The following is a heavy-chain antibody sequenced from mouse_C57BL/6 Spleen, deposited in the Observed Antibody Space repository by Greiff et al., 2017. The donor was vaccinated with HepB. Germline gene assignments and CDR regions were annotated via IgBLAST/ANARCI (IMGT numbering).Heavy chain of an antibody. V-gene: IGHV1-64*01. Sequence: QVQLQQPGAELVKPGASVKLSCKASGYTFTSYWMHWVKQRPGQGLEWIGMIHPNSGSTNYNEKFKNKATLTVDKSSSTAYMQLSSLTSEDSAVYYCARETIYYYGSSYGRFAYWGQGTLVTVSA. CDR2: IHPNSGST. CDR3: ARETIYYYGSSYGRFAY. J-gene: IGHJ3*01. D-gene: IGHD1-1*01. CDR1: GYTFTSYW.